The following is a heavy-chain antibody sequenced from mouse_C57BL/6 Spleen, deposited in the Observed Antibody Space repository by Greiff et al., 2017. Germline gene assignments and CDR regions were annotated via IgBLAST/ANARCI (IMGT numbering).Heavy chain of an antibody. J-gene: IGHJ4*01. V-gene: IGHV6-6*01. CDR1: GFTISDAW. CDR2: IRNKANIHAT. Sequence: EVMLVESGGGLVQPGGSMKLSCAASGFTISDAWMDSVRQSPEKGLAWVAEIRNKANIHATYYAESVKGRFTISRDDSKRSVYLQLNSLRAEDSVIYYSTRHDGYSYYAMDYWGQGTSVTVSS. CDR3: TRHDGYSYYAMDY. D-gene: IGHD2-3*01.